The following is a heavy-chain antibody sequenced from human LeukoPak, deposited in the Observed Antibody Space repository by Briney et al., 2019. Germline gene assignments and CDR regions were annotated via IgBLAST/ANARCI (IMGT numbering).Heavy chain of an antibody. CDR1: GFTFSSYG. Sequence: GRSLRLSCAASGFTFSSYGMHWVRQAPGKGLEWVAVISYDGSNKYYADSVKGRFTISKDNSKNTLYLQMNSLRAEDTAVYYCAKGNMVRGVIISSDAFDIWGQGTMVTVSS. J-gene: IGHJ3*02. D-gene: IGHD3-10*01. CDR3: AKGNMVRGVIISSDAFDI. CDR2: ISYDGSNK. V-gene: IGHV3-30*18.